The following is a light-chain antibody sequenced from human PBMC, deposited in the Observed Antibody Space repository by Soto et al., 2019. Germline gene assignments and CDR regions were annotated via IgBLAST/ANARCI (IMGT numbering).Light chain of an antibody. Sequence: DIPMTQSPSSLSASVGDRVTITCRARQSISSDLNWYQQKPGKPPKLLIYAASSLQSGVPTRFSGSGAGTDFTLTISSLQPEDFASYFCQQSYRIPWTFGQGTKVEIK. CDR3: QQSYRIPWT. J-gene: IGKJ1*01. CDR2: AAS. CDR1: QSISSD. V-gene: IGKV1-39*01.